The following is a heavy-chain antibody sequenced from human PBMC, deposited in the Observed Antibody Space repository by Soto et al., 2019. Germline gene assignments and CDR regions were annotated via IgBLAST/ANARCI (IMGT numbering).Heavy chain of an antibody. CDR1: GGSFSGYY. CDR2: INHSGST. J-gene: IGHJ4*02. CDR3: ARGGRSSSWKLDY. D-gene: IGHD6-13*01. V-gene: IGHV4-34*01. Sequence: ETLSLTCAVYGGSFSGYYWSWIRQPPGKGLEWIGEINHSGSTNYNPSLKSRVTISVDTSKNQFSLKLSSVTAADTAVYYCARGGRSSSWKLDYWGQGTLVTVSS.